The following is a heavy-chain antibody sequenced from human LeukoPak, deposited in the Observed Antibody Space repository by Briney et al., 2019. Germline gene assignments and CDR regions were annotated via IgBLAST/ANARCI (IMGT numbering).Heavy chain of an antibody. Sequence: GGSLRLSCAASGFTFSSYGMHWVRQAPGKGLEWVAFIRYDGSNKYYADSVKGRFTISRDNSKNTLYLQMNSLRAEDTAVYYCARDSGNYLDAFDIWGQGTMVTVSS. CDR2: IRYDGSNK. V-gene: IGHV3-30*02. J-gene: IGHJ3*02. CDR3: ARDSGNYLDAFDI. CDR1: GFTFSSYG. D-gene: IGHD1-7*01.